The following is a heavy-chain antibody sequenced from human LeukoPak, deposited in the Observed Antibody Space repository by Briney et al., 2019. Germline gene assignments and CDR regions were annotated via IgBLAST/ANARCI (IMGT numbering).Heavy chain of an antibody. CDR2: IYYDGST. CDR1: RGSISSYY. CDR3: ASLGGSGSWNFGY. Sequence: SETLSLTCAVSRGSISSYYWSWIRQSPGKGLEWIGYIYYDGSTNYNPSLKSRATISLDTSKNQFSLRLSSVTAADTAVYYCASLGGSGSWNFGYWGQGALATVSS. J-gene: IGHJ4*02. V-gene: IGHV4-59*01. D-gene: IGHD3-10*01.